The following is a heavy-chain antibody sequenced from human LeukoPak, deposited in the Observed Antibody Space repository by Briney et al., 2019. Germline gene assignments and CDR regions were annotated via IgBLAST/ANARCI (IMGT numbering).Heavy chain of an antibody. J-gene: IGHJ4*02. CDR1: GFSFSTYA. V-gene: IGHV3-23*01. CDR2: VNGNGGST. Sequence: GGSLRLSCAASGFSFSTYAMSWVRQAPGKGLEWDSGVNGNGGSTSYADSVKGRFTISRDNSKNTVYLQMNSLRAEDTAVYYCARGNPPNQPLDYWGQGTLVTVSS. CDR3: ARGNPPNQPLDY.